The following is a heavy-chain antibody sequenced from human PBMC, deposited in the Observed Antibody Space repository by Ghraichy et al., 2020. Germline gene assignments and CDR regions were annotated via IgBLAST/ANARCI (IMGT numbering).Heavy chain of an antibody. CDR3: ARARVGGDYGSGSYSLYYYYGMDV. J-gene: IGHJ6*02. D-gene: IGHD3-10*01. V-gene: IGHV4-34*01. Sequence: SETLSLTCAVYGGSFSGYYWSWIRQPPGKGLEWIGEINHSGSTNYNPSLKSRVTISVDTSKNQFSLKLSSVTAADTAVYYCARARVGGDYGSGSYSLYYYYGMDVWGQGTTVTVSS. CDR1: GGSFSGYY. CDR2: INHSGST.